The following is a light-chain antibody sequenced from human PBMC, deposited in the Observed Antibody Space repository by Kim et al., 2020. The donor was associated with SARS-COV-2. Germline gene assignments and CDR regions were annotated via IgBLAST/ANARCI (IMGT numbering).Light chain of an antibody. CDR2: GKN. CDR1: SPESYY. Sequence: ALGQTGRIQCHGDSPESYYASWYQQKPGPAPVLVIYGKNNRPSGIPDRFSGSSSGNTASLTITGAQAEDEADYYCNSRDSSGNHLVFGGGTQLTVL. CDR3: NSRDSSGNHLV. J-gene: IGLJ2*01. V-gene: IGLV3-19*01.